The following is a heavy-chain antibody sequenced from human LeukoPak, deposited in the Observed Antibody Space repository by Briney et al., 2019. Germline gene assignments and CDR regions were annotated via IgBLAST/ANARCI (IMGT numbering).Heavy chain of an antibody. V-gene: IGHV3-23*01. J-gene: IGHJ2*01. D-gene: IGHD7-27*01. CDR1: GFTFTSYA. Sequence: GGSLRLSCAASGFTFTSYAMSWVRQAPGKGLEWVSAIRGGDGYTYYADSVKGRFTFSRDNSKNTLYLQMNSLRAEDTAVYYCAKDWGNWYFDLWGRGTLVTVSS. CDR2: IRGGDGYT. CDR3: AKDWGNWYFDL.